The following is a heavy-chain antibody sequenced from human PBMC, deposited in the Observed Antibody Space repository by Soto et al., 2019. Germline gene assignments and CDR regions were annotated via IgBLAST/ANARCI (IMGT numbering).Heavy chain of an antibody. Sequence: GSLRLSCAASGFTFSGSAMHWVRQASGKGLEWVGRIRSKANTYATAYSASVKGRFTISRDDSKNTAYLQMNSLKTEDTAVYYCVSFMVGTTTCWGQGTLATVYS. J-gene: IGHJ4*02. V-gene: IGHV3-73*01. CDR3: VSFMVGTTTC. CDR1: GFTFSGSA. D-gene: IGHD1-26*01. CDR2: IRSKANTYAT.